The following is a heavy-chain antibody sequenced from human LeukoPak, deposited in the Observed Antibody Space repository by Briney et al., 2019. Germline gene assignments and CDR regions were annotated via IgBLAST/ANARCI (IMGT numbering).Heavy chain of an antibody. Sequence: ASVKVSCKVSGYTLTELSMHWVRQAPGKGLEWMGGFDPEDGETIYAQKFQGRVTITTDESTSTAYMELSSLRSEDTAVYYCARAPTNYYDSKYYYMDVWGKGTTVTVSS. V-gene: IGHV1-24*01. CDR3: ARAPTNYYDSKYYYMDV. CDR2: FDPEDGET. J-gene: IGHJ6*03. D-gene: IGHD3-22*01. CDR1: GYTLTELS.